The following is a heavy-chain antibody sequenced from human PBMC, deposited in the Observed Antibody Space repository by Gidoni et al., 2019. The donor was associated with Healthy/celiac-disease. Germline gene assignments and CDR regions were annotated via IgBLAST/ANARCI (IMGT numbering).Heavy chain of an antibody. D-gene: IGHD3-9*01. CDR2: IRSKAYGGTT. V-gene: IGHV3-49*03. J-gene: IGHJ4*02. Sequence: EVQLVESGGGLVQPGRYLRLSCTASGFTFGDDAMSRFRQAPGKGLEWVGFIRSKAYGGTTEYAASVKGRFTISRDDSKSIAYLQMNSLKTEDTAVYYCTRDSKYYDILTGYGLGDYFDYWGQGTLVTVSS. CDR1: GFTFGDDA. CDR3: TRDSKYYDILTGYGLGDYFDY.